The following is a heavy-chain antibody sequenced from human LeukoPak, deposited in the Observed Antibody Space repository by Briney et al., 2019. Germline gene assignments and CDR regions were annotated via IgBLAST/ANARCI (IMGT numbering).Heavy chain of an antibody. CDR2: FDPEDGET. J-gene: IGHJ5*02. D-gene: IGHD2-2*01. Sequence: ASVKVSCKVSGYTLTELSMHWVRQAPGKGLEWMGGFDPEDGETIYAQKFQGRVTMTEDTSTDTAYMELSSLRSEDTAVYYCAQYCSSTSCYRRGLDPWGQGTLVTVSS. CDR1: GYTLTELS. V-gene: IGHV1-24*01. CDR3: AQYCSSTSCYRRGLDP.